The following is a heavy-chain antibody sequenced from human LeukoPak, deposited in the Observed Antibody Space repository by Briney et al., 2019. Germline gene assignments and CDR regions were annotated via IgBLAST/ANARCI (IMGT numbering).Heavy chain of an antibody. J-gene: IGHJ6*03. CDR2: ITASGATT. CDR1: GFTFSAHH. V-gene: IGHV3-23*01. D-gene: IGHD6-25*01. Sequence: GGSLRLSCATSGFTFSAHHMNWVRQAPGKGLEGVSGITASGATTYYADAVKGRFTISRDSSQSTLYLQMNSLRAEDTDVYYCARAEAAGDNRGGYYYFYMDVWGKGTTVTVSS. CDR3: ARAEAAGDNRGGYYYFYMDV.